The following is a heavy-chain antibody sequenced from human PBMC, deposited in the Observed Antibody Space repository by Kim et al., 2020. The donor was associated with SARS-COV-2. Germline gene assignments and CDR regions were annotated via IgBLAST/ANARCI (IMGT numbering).Heavy chain of an antibody. J-gene: IGHJ4*02. Sequence: GESLQISCKVSGYTFTTYWISWVRQMPGKGLEWMGRIDPADSSTNYNPSFRGHVTISVDRSINTAYLQWSSLNASDTAMYYCARRSDTYYYDSGSYNYWGQGTMVTVSS. CDR1: GYTFTTYW. CDR3: ARRSDTYYYDSGSYNY. V-gene: IGHV5-10-1*01. CDR2: IDPADSST. D-gene: IGHD3-10*01.